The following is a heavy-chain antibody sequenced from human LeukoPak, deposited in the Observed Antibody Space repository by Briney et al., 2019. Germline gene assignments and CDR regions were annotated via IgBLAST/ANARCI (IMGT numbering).Heavy chain of an antibody. V-gene: IGHV3-7*01. CDR2: IRHDGSEK. J-gene: IGHJ4*02. Sequence: GGSLRLSCAASGFTFSSYWMSWVRQAPGKGLEWVANIRHDGSEKYYVDSVKGRFTISRDNAKDSLYLQMNSLRVEDTAVYYCARESTRTGYDFDYWGQGTLVTVSS. CDR3: ARESTRTGYDFDY. D-gene: IGHD7-27*01. CDR1: GFTFSSYW.